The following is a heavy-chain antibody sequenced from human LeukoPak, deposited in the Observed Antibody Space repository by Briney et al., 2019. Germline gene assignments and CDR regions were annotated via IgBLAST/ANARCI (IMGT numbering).Heavy chain of an antibody. Sequence: ASVKVSCKASGYTFTSYYMHWVRQAPGQGLEWMGWISAYNGNTNYAQKLQGRVTMTTDTSTSTAYMELRSLRSDDTAVYYCARGAARGNWFDPWGQGTLVTVSS. D-gene: IGHD6-6*01. CDR2: ISAYNGNT. CDR3: ARGAARGNWFDP. J-gene: IGHJ5*02. CDR1: GYTFTSYY. V-gene: IGHV1-18*04.